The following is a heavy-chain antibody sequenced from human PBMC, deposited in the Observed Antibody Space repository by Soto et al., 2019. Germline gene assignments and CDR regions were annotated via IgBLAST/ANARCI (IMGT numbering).Heavy chain of an antibody. CDR3: ARGGYCSSTSCYPPAPTPMWFDP. CDR2: ISAYNGNT. J-gene: IGHJ5*02. CDR1: GYTFTSYG. D-gene: IGHD2-2*01. V-gene: IGHV1-18*01. Sequence: QVQLVQSGAEVKKPGASVKVSCKASGYTFTSYGISWVRQAPGQGLEWMGWISAYNGNTNYAQKLQGRVTMTTDTSTRPAFMGLRSLRSDDTAVYYCARGGYCSSTSCYPPAPTPMWFDPWGQGTLVTVSS.